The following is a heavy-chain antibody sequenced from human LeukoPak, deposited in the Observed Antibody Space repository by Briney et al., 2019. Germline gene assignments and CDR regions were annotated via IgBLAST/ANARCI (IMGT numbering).Heavy chain of an antibody. Sequence: GGSLRLSCAASGFTFTMFSMNWLRQAPGKGLEWMAFIRGRSDTTYYADSVQGRFTISRDNAEDSVYLQMNSLRAEDTAVYYCARDGRAFDCSSTSCYQAFDIWGQGTMVTVSS. CDR2: IRGRSDTT. J-gene: IGHJ3*02. V-gene: IGHV3-48*01. CDR3: ARDGRAFDCSSTSCYQAFDI. CDR1: GFTFTMFS. D-gene: IGHD2-2*01.